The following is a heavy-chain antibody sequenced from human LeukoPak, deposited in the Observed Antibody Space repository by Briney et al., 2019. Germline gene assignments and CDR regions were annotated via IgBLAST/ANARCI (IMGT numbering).Heavy chain of an antibody. V-gene: IGHV3-30*04. CDR1: GFTFSSYA. Sequence: GGSLRLSCAASGFTFSSYAMHWVRQAPGKGLEWVAVISYDGSNKYYADSVKGRFTISRDNSKNTLYLQMNSLRAEDTAVYYCASSSPVYGGYVYWGQGTLVTVSS. CDR3: ASSSPVYGGYVY. J-gene: IGHJ4*02. CDR2: ISYDGSNK. D-gene: IGHD5-12*01.